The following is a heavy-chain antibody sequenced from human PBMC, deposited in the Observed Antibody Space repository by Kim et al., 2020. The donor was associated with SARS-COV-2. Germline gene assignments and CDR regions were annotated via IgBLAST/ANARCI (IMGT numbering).Heavy chain of an antibody. D-gene: IGHD6-19*01. Sequence: GGSLRLSCAASGFTFSSYAMSWVRQAPGKGLEWVSAISGSGGSTYYADSVKGRFTISRDNSKNTLYLQMNSLRAEDTAVYYCAKSSGGPLPIAVASYYYYYGMDVWGQETTVTVSS. CDR2: ISGSGGST. CDR1: GFTFSSYA. V-gene: IGHV3-23*01. CDR3: AKSSGGPLPIAVASYYYYYGMDV. J-gene: IGHJ6*02.